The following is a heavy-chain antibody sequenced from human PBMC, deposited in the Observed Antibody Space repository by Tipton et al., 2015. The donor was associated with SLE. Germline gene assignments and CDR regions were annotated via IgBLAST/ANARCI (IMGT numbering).Heavy chain of an antibody. Sequence: TLSLTCAVSGYSISSGYYWGWIRQPPGKGLEWIGSIYHSGSTYYNPSLKSRVTISVDTSKNQFSLKLSSVTAADTAVYYCARATHSSSWYTLGLHPGDWGQGTLVTVSS. CDR1: GYSISSGYY. CDR2: IYHSGST. J-gene: IGHJ4*02. V-gene: IGHV4-38-2*01. D-gene: IGHD6-13*01. CDR3: ARATHSSSWYTLGLHPGD.